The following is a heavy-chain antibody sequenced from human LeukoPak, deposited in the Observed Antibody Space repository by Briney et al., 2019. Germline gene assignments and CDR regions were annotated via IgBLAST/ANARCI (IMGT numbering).Heavy chain of an antibody. D-gene: IGHD3-22*01. V-gene: IGHV1-69*04. J-gene: IGHJ4*02. Sequence: SVKVSCKACVGTFSSYAISWVRQAPAQGLEWMGRIIPILGIANYAQKFQGRVTITADKSTSTAYMELSSLRSEDTAVYYCARDPPRSSGYYSDYWGQGTLVTVSS. CDR1: VGTFSSYA. CDR3: ARDPPRSSGYYSDY. CDR2: IIPILGIA.